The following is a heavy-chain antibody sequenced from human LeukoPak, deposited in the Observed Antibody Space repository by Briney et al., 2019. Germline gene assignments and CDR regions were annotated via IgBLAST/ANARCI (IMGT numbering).Heavy chain of an antibody. CDR2: INHSGST. CDR3: ARGVYSGSPGAFYSSYYGMDV. V-gene: IGHV4-34*01. Sequence: SETLSLTCAVYGGSFSGYYWSWIRQPPGKGLEWIGEINHSGSTNYNPSLKSRVTISVDTSKNQFSLKLSSVTAADTAAYYCARGVYSGSPGAFYSSYYGMDVWGQGTTVTVSS. CDR1: GGSFSGYY. J-gene: IGHJ6*02. D-gene: IGHD1-26*01.